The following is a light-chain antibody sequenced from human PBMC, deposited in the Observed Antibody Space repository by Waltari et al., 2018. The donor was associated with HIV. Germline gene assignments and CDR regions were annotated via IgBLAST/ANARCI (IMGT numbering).Light chain of an antibody. Sequence: QTVVTQEPSFSVSPGETVTLTCGLTSGSVSRHYYPSWYQQAPGQAPRPVMYNTNSRSSGVPDRFSGSILGNKAALTITGAQTNDDSDYYCVLYMGSGIFLFGGGTKLTVL. CDR1: SGSVSRHYY. J-gene: IGLJ3*02. CDR2: NTN. CDR3: VLYMGSGIFL. V-gene: IGLV8-61*01.